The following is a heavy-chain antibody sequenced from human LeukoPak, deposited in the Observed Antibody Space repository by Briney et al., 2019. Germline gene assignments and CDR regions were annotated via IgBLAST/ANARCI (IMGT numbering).Heavy chain of an antibody. D-gene: IGHD1-7*01. CDR3: TRAGGTVELY. CDR2: LRSKGYGGTT. V-gene: IGHV3-49*04. J-gene: IGHJ4*02. CDR1: GFTFGDYA. Sequence: GGSLRLSCTASGFTFGDYAMSWVRQAPGKGLEWVGFLRSKGYGGTTEYAASVKGRFTISRDDSKSIAYLQMNSLKIEDTAVYYCTRAGGTVELYWGQGTLVTVSS.